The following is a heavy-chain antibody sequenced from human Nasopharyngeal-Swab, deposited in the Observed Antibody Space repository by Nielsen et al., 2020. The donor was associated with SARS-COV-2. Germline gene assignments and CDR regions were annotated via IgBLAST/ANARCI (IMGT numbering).Heavy chain of an antibody. D-gene: IGHD3-10*01. CDR2: IKSKTDGGTT. CDR3: TTELLLWFGEGGSWFDP. V-gene: IGHV3-15*01. J-gene: IGHJ5*02. Sequence: VCQAPGKGLEWVGRIKSKTDGGTTDYAAPVKGRFTISRDDSKNTLYLQMNSLKTEDTAVYYCTTELLLWFGEGGSWFDPWGQGTLVTVSS.